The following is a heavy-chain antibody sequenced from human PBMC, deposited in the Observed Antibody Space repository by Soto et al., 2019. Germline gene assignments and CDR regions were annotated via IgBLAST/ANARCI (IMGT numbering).Heavy chain of an antibody. D-gene: IGHD2-15*01. V-gene: IGHV4-31*03. J-gene: IGHJ4*02. CDR2: ISYTGAT. Sequence: PSETLSLTCSVSGGSISRGAYFWTWIRQFPGKGLEWIAYISYTGATYYNPSLKSRVTILADTSKNQFSLKLSSVTSADTAVYYCARGGPVSVSPAWQLLGYFDYWGQGTLVTVSS. CDR3: ARGGPVSVSPAWQLLGYFDY. CDR1: GGSISRGAYF.